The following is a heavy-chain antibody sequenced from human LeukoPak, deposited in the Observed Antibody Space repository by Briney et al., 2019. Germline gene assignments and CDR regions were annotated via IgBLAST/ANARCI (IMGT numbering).Heavy chain of an antibody. CDR3: ARGLSLQYQLLSSAFFDY. Sequence: SETLSLTCAVYGGSFSGYYWSWIRQPPGKGLEWIGEINHSGSTNYNPSLKSRVTISVVTSKNQFSLKLSSVTAADTAVYYCARGLSLQYQLLSSAFFDYWGQGTLVTVSS. CDR1: GGSFSGYY. CDR2: INHSGST. J-gene: IGHJ4*02. V-gene: IGHV4-34*01. D-gene: IGHD2-2*01.